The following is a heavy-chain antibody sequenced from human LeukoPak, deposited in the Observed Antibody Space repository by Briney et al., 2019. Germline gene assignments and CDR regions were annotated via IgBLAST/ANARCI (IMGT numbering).Heavy chain of an antibody. D-gene: IGHD4-11*01. V-gene: IGHV1-8*03. Sequence: GASVKVSCKASGYTFSNYDISWVRQATGQGLEWAGWMNPNSGNTGYAQKFQGRVTITRDTSISTAYMEVSSLRSEDTAVYYCARAPSWGTTGYSYYYMDVWGKGTTVTVSS. CDR2: MNPNSGNT. CDR3: ARAPSWGTTGYSYYYMDV. J-gene: IGHJ6*03. CDR1: GYTFSNYD.